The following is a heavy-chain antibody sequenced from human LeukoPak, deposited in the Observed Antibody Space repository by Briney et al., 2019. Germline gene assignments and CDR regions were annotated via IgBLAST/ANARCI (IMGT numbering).Heavy chain of an antibody. Sequence: SETLSLTCTVSGGSMSTYSLSWIRQPPGKGLEWIGYIYDRGSTNYNPSLKSRVSISIDTSKNQFSLELSSVTAADTAVYYCARGYSTSSAVEWFDTWGRGTLVTLSS. D-gene: IGHD6-6*01. J-gene: IGHJ5*02. CDR2: IYDRGST. CDR3: ARGYSTSSAVEWFDT. CDR1: GGSMSTYS. V-gene: IGHV4-59*01.